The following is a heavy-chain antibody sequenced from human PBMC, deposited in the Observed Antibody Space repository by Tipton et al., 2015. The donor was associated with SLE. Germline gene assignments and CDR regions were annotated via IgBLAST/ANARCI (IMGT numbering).Heavy chain of an antibody. V-gene: IGHV4-34*01. Sequence: TLSLTCVVYGGSFSGHTWTWVRQPPGQGLEWIGDINHSGGTNYTPSLKNRVTISVDTSRSQFSLTLTSMTAADTAVYYCAKMMGPHLVRGVTRNSWFDPWGQGTLVTVSS. CDR1: GGSFSGHT. D-gene: IGHD3-10*01. CDR2: INHSGGT. J-gene: IGHJ5*02. CDR3: AKMMGPHLVRGVTRNSWFDP.